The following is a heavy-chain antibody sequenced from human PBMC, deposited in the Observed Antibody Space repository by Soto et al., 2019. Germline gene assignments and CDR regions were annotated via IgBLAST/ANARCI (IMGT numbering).Heavy chain of an antibody. D-gene: IGHD1-26*01. CDR1: GGSISSYY. Sequence: SETLSLTCTVSGGSISSYYWSWIRQPPGKGLEWIGYIYYSGSTNYNPSLKSRVTISVDTSKNQFSLKLSSVTAADTAVYYCARTVGARNYFDYWGQGTLVTVSS. V-gene: IGHV4-59*01. J-gene: IGHJ4*02. CDR3: ARTVGARNYFDY. CDR2: IYYSGST.